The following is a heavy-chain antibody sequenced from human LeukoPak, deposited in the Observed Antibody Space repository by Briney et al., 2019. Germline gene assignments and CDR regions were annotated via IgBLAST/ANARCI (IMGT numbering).Heavy chain of an antibody. CDR2: ISGSGRST. CDR1: GFTFTSYA. J-gene: IGHJ4*02. D-gene: IGHD1-26*01. V-gene: IGHV3-23*01. CDR3: AKAERFSGTKTPDY. Sequence: RGGSLRLSCAASGFTFTSYALSWVRQAPGKGLEWVSVISGSGRSTDYADSVKGRFTISRDNSKNTLYLQMNSLRAEDTAVYYRAKAERFSGTKTPDYWGQGTLVTVSS.